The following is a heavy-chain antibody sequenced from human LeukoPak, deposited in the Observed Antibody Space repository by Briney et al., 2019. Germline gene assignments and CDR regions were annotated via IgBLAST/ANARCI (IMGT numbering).Heavy chain of an antibody. CDR3: ARVPVATPTNFDY. J-gene: IGHJ4*02. V-gene: IGHV4-38-2*02. CDR2: IYHSGST. D-gene: IGHD4-23*01. CDR1: GYSISSGYY. Sequence: PSETLSLTCTVSGYSISSGYYWGWIRQPPGKGLEWIGSIYHSGSTYYNPSLKSRVTISVDTSKNQFSLKLSSVTAADTAVYYCARVPVATPTNFDYWGQGTLVTVSS.